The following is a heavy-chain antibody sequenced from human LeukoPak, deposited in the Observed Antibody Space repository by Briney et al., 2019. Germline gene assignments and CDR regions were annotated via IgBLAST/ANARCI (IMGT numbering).Heavy chain of an antibody. V-gene: IGHV3-30*18. Sequence: GGSLRLPCAASGFTFTSYAMSWVRQAPGKGLEWVAVISYDGSNKYYADSVKGRFTISRDNSKNTLYLQMNSLRAEDTAVYYCAKDNSGWYDYWGQGTLVTVSS. CDR3: AKDNSGWYDY. CDR1: GFTFTSYA. CDR2: ISYDGSNK. D-gene: IGHD6-19*01. J-gene: IGHJ4*02.